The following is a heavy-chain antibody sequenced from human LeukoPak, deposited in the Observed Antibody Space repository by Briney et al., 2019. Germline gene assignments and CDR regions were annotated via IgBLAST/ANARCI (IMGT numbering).Heavy chain of an antibody. CDR3: ARHAIVYGGEDY. CDR2: IYTSGST. V-gene: IGHV4-4*09. D-gene: IGHD3-16*01. CDR1: GGSISSYY. J-gene: IGHJ4*02. Sequence: SETLSLTCTVSGGSISSYYWSWIRQPPGKGLEWIGYIYTSGSTNYNPSPKSRVTISVDTSKNQFSLKLSSVTAADTAVYYCARHAIVYGGEDYWGQGTLVTVSS.